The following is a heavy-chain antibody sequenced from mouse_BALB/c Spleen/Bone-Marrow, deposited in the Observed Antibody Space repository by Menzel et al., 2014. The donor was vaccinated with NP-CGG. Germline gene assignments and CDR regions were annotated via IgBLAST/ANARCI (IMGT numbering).Heavy chain of an antibody. Sequence: QVQLQQPGAELAKPGASVKMSCKASGYTFTSYWMHWVKQRPGQGLEWIGYINPSTGYTDYNQKFNDEATLTADKSSSTAYMQLSSLTSKDSAVYYCARGNPLYAMDYWGQGTSVTVSS. D-gene: IGHD2-1*01. V-gene: IGHV1-7*01. J-gene: IGHJ4*01. CDR2: INPSTGYT. CDR3: ARGNPLYAMDY. CDR1: GYTFTSYW.